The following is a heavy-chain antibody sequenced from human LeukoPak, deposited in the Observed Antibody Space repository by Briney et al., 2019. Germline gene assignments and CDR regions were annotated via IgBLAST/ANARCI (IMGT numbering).Heavy chain of an antibody. CDR3: ARGGHYEPAHDHYQLLMDV. CDR2: IYASGIT. CDR1: GGSISNYY. D-gene: IGHD2-2*01. Sequence: PETLSLTCTVSGGSISNYYWSWIRQPAGRGLEWMGRIYASGITQVPPSPTRRLTISIDTSRNQLSLRLDSVTAADAAVYYCARGGHYEPAHDHYQLLMDVWAKGPTVTVPT. V-gene: IGHV4-4*07. J-gene: IGHJ6*04.